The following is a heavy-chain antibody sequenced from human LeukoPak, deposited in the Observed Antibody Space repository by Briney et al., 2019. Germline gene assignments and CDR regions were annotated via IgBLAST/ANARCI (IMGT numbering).Heavy chain of an antibody. D-gene: IGHD2-2*01. Sequence: SETLSLTCTVSGGSISSGDYNWSWIRQPPGKGLEWIGYIYYSGSTYYNPSLKSRVTISVDTSKNQFSLELSSVTAADTAVYYCARALGHCSSTSCPLDYWGQGTLVTVSS. CDR2: IYYSGST. J-gene: IGHJ4*02. V-gene: IGHV4-30-4*01. CDR1: GGSISSGDYN. CDR3: ARALGHCSSTSCPLDY.